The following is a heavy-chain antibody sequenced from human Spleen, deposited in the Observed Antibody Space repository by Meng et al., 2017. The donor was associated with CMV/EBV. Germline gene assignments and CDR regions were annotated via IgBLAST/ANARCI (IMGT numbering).Heavy chain of an antibody. D-gene: IGHD6-6*01. CDR1: GASFSSYY. Sequence: VQIQQWCAGLLKPSETLSLTCAVYGASFSSYYWGWIRQPAGKGLEWIGRIYTSGSTNYNPSLKSRVTMSVDTSKNQFSLKLSSVTAADTAVYYCARELPIAARPNYYYYGMDVWGQGTMVTVSS. CDR2: IYTSGST. J-gene: IGHJ6*02. CDR3: ARELPIAARPNYYYYGMDV. V-gene: IGHV4-59*10.